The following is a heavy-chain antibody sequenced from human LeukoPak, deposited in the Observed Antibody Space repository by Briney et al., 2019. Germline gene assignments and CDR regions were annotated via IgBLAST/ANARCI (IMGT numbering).Heavy chain of an antibody. J-gene: IGHJ6*03. CDR2: IIPMFGSS. CDR1: GGTFNNYA. D-gene: IGHD4-23*01. CDR3: AALNLVYGGNTFYFYMDV. Sequence: SVKVSCKASGGTFNNYAISWVRQAPGQGLEWMGGIIPMFGSSKYAQKFQGRLTITADESTSTAFMDLSSLESEDTAVYYCAALNLVYGGNTFYFYMDVWGKGTTVTISS. V-gene: IGHV1-69*13.